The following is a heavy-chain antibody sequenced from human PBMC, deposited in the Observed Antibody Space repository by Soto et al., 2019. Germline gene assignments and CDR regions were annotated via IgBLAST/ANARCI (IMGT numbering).Heavy chain of an antibody. V-gene: IGHV3-7*03. CDR1: GFTFSSYW. D-gene: IGHD3-3*01. J-gene: IGHJ6*02. CDR2: IKQDGSEK. CDR3: ARDSYDFWSGYYADSHYYGMDV. Sequence: PGGSLRLSCAASGFTFSSYWMSWVRQAPGKGLEWVANIKQDGSEKYYVDSVKGRFTISRDNAKNSLYLQMNSLRAEDTAVYYCARDSYDFWSGYYADSHYYGMDVWGQGTTVTVSS.